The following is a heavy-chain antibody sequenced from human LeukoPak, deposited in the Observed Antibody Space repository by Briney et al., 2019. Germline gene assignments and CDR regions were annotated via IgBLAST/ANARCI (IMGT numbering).Heavy chain of an antibody. CDR2: INWNGGST. J-gene: IGHJ4*02. CDR3: ARDKVVGPTVLDH. Sequence: GGSLRLSCAASGFTFDDYGMSWVRQAPGKGLEWVSGINWNGGSTGCGDSVKGRFTISRDNAKNSLYLQMSSLTVEDTAMYYCARDKVVGPTVLDHWGQGTLVTVSS. CDR1: GFTFDDYG. D-gene: IGHD1-26*01. V-gene: IGHV3-20*04.